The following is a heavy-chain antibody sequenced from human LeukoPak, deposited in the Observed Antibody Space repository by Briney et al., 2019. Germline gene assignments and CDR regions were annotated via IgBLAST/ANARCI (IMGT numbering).Heavy chain of an antibody. Sequence: GASVKVSCKASGYTFTGYYMHWVRQAPGQGLEWMGWINPNSGGTNYAQKFQGRVTMTRDTSISTAYMELSRLRSDDTAVYYCARESIAALEEGWFDPWGQGTLVTVSS. V-gene: IGHV1-2*02. D-gene: IGHD6-6*01. J-gene: IGHJ5*02. CDR1: GYTFTGYY. CDR2: INPNSGGT. CDR3: ARESIAALEEGWFDP.